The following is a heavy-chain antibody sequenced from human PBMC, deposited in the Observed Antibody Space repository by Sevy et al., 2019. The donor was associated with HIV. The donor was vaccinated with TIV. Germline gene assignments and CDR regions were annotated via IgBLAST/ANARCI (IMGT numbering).Heavy chain of an antibody. CDR1: GFSFSRHG. CDR2: ISDDGSDK. CDR3: ANSRGRYEGSSWLYYYYIMDV. J-gene: IGHJ6*02. V-gene: IGHV3-30*18. Sequence: GGSLRLSCVADGFSFSRHGMHWARQAPGKGLEWVAVISDDGSDKEYAESVKGRFTVSRDNSKDTVYLQTNRLRLDDTAVYYCANSRGRYEGSSWLYYYYIMDVWGQGTTVTVSS. D-gene: IGHD6-13*01.